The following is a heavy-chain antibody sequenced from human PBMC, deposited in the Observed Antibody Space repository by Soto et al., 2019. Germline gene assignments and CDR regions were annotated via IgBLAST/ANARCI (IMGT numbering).Heavy chain of an antibody. CDR1: GGSTKFYY. CDR3: ARMNGDYVWVDP. CDR2: VYHSGTT. V-gene: IGHV4-59*01. D-gene: IGHD4-17*01. Sequence: QVLLQESGPGLVKPSGTLFLTCTLSGGSTKFYYWSWIRQSPGKGLEWIGYVYHSGTTNYNPSLKSRVTISIETSKNQFSLELNSITAADAAVYYCARMNGDYVWVDPWGQGTLVTFSS. J-gene: IGHJ5*02.